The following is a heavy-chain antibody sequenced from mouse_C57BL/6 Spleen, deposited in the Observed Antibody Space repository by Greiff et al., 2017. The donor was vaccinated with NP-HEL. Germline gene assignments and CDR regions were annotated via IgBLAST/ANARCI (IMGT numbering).Heavy chain of an antibody. D-gene: IGHD4-1*01. V-gene: IGHV1-50*01. CDR1: GYTFTSYW. CDR3: ASGNWVSRKDYFDD. Sequence: QVQLQQPGAELVKPGASVKLSCKASGYTFTSYWMQWVKQRPGQGLEWIGEIDPSDSYTNYNPKFQGKATLTVETSSNTAYLQLSSLTSEDSAVYYCASGNWVSRKDYFDDGSQGTTLTVSS. CDR2: IDPSDSYT. J-gene: IGHJ2*01.